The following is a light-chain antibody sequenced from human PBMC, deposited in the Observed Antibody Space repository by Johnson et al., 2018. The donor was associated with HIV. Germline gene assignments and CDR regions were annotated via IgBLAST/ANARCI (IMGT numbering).Light chain of an antibody. J-gene: IGLJ1*01. V-gene: IGLV1-51*01. CDR3: GTWDSSLSAEV. CDR2: DNN. CDR1: TSNIGNNY. Sequence: QSVLTQPPSVSAAPGQKVSISCSGTTSNIGNNYVSWYQQLPGTAPKLLIYDNNKRPSGIPDRFSGSKSGTSATLDITGLQPGDEADYYCGTWDSSLSAEVFGTGTKVTVL.